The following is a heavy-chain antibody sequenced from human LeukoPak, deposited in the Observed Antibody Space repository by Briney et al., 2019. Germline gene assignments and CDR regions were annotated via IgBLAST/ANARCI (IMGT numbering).Heavy chain of an antibody. J-gene: IGHJ6*03. CDR1: GGSFSGYY. CDR2: INHSGST. V-gene: IGHV4-34*01. D-gene: IGHD1-26*01. Sequence: SETLSLTCAVYGGSFSGYYWSWIRQPPGKGLEWIGEINHSGSTNYNPSLKSRVTISVDTSKNQFSLKLSSVTAADTAVYYCARYSGSYHYYYYYYMDVWGKGTTVTVSS. CDR3: ARYSGSYHYYYYYYMDV.